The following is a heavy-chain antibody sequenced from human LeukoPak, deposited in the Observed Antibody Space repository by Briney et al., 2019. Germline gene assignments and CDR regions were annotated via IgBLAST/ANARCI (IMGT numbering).Heavy chain of an antibody. CDR2: IHYSGST. CDR3: ARGYCSGCSCYSYYYYNYMDV. V-gene: IGHV4-39*07. Sequence: AETLSLTCTVSGGSISSSSYYWGWILQPPGKGLEWIGSIHYSGSTNYNPSLKSRVTISVDTSKNQFSLKLSSVTAADTAVYYCARGYCSGCSCYSYYYYNYMDVWGKGTTVTVSS. J-gene: IGHJ6*03. CDR1: GGSISSSSYY. D-gene: IGHD2-15*01.